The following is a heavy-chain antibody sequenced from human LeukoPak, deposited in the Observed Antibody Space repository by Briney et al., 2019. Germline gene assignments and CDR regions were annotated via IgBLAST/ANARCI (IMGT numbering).Heavy chain of an antibody. CDR1: GFTFSNYA. CDR2: ISGSGSNT. J-gene: IGHJ4*02. Sequence: GGSLRLSCAASGFTFSNYAMNWVRQAPGKGLEWVSAISGSGSNTYYADSVKGRFTISRDNSKNTLYLQMNSLRAEDKAIYYCAKPARTDYADYWGQGTLVTVSS. V-gene: IGHV3-23*01. CDR3: AKPARTDYADY. D-gene: IGHD1-14*01.